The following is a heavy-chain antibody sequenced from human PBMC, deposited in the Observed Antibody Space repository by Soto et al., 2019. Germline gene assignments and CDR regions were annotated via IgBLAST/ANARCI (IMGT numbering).Heavy chain of an antibody. Sequence: QVQLQESGPGLVKPSETLSLTCTVSGGSIRNYYWSWVRQPPGKGLEWIGNIHHSGSTNYNSSLKIRVTISVDTSKNPFSLELTSVTAADAAVYYCARTHLGVYYYMDVWGKGTTVTVSS. CDR1: GGSIRNYY. CDR2: IHHSGST. D-gene: IGHD1-26*01. CDR3: ARTHLGVYYYMDV. J-gene: IGHJ6*03. V-gene: IGHV4-59*08.